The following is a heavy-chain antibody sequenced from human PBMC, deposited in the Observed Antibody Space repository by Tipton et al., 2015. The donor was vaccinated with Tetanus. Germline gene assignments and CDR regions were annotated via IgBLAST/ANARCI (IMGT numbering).Heavy chain of an antibody. J-gene: IGHJ4*02. CDR1: GDSISSYY. V-gene: IGHV4-59*01. D-gene: IGHD7-27*01. CDR2: IYYGGST. CDR3: ARIRQVGKPGPFFDY. Sequence: TLSLTCTVSGDSISSYYWSWIRQPPGKGLEWIGYIYYGGSTFYNPSLKGRATISVDPSKNQISLKLSSVTAADTAVYYCARIRQVGKPGPFFDYWGRGTLVTVSS.